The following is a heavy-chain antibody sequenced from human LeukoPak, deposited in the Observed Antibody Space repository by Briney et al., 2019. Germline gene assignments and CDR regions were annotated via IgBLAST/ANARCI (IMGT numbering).Heavy chain of an antibody. J-gene: IGHJ4*02. CDR2: IYYSGST. V-gene: IGHV4-39*07. Sequence: SETLSLTCTVSGGSISSSSYYWGWIRQPPGKGLEWIGNIYYSGSTYYNPSLKSRVTISVDTSKNQFSLKLSSVTAADTAVYYCARDRLYYGNTAYFPMGRFDYWGQGTLLTVSS. CDR3: ARDRLYYGNTAYFPMGRFDY. CDR1: GGSISSSSYY. D-gene: IGHD3-10*01.